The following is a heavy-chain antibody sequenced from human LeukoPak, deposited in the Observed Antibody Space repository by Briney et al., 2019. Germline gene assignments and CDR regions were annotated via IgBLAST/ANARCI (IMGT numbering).Heavy chain of an antibody. V-gene: IGHV4-39*07. J-gene: IGHJ3*02. Sequence: PSETLSLTCTVSAGSILSSSYYWGWIRQPPVKGLEWIGSIHYSGTTSYNPSLKSRVTISVDTSKNQFSLKLSSVTAADTAVYYCARGPRRGKQQLVTDAFDIWGQGTMVTVSS. CDR3: ARGPRRGKQQLVTDAFDI. D-gene: IGHD6-13*01. CDR1: AGSILSSSYY. CDR2: IHYSGTT.